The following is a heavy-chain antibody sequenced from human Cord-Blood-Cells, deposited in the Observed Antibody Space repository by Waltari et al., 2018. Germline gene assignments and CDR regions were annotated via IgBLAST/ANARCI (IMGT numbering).Heavy chain of an antibody. J-gene: IGHJ4*02. V-gene: IGHV1-24*01. D-gene: IGHD7-27*01. Sequence: QVQLVQSGAEVKKPGASVKVSCKVSGYTLTELSMHWVRQAPGKGLVWMGGCDLEDGEKIYAQKFQGRVTMTEDTSTDTAYMELSSLRSEDTAVYYCATSYNWGSRGLFDYWGQGTLVTVSS. CDR3: ATSYNWGSRGLFDY. CDR1: GYTLTELS. CDR2: CDLEDGEK.